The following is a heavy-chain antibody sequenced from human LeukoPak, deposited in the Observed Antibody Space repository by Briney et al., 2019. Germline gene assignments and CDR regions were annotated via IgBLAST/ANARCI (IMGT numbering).Heavy chain of an antibody. D-gene: IGHD2/OR15-2a*01. CDR1: GFTFSNAW. Sequence: GGSLRLSCVASGFTFSNAWINWVRQAPGKGLEWVANIKQDGSEKNYVDSVKGRFTISRDNAKNSLYLQMNSLRAEDTAVYYCARFLRGFWGQGTLVTVSS. J-gene: IGHJ4*02. CDR3: ARFLRGF. V-gene: IGHV3-7*01. CDR2: IKQDGSEK.